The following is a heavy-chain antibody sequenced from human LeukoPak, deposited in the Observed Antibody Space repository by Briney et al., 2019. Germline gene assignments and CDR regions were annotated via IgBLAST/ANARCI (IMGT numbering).Heavy chain of an antibody. V-gene: IGHV3-74*01. CDR2: INEDGSIT. Sequence: GGSLRLSCAVSGFTFRTYWMHWVRHVPGEGLVWVSRINEDGSITNYADSVKGRFSISRDNAKNTLYLQMNSLRAEDTAVYYCGRDLGGRSGYWGQGTLVTVSS. D-gene: IGHD1-26*01. CDR1: GFTFRTYW. CDR3: GRDLGGRSGY. J-gene: IGHJ4*02.